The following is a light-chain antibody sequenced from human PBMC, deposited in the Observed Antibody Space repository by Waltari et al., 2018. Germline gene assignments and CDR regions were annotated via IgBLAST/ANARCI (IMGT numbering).Light chain of an antibody. Sequence: QFVLTQPPSASGTPGQRVTISCSGSTSNIGTYNVNWYQGLPGTAPKLLIYESEQRPSGVLARFSGSKSGTSASLASSGLQSEDEADYYCAAWDAGLSALVFGGGTKLTVL. V-gene: IGLV1-44*01. CDR1: TSNIGTYN. CDR2: ESE. J-gene: IGLJ3*02. CDR3: AAWDAGLSALV.